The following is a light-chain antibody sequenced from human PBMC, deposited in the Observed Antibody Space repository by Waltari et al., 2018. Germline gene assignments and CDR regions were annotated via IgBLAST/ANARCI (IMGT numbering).Light chain of an antibody. CDR2: AVN. V-gene: IGLV2-23*02. CDR3: CSYAGSAVSV. CDR1: SSDIGIYNL. J-gene: IGLJ3*02. Sequence: QSALTQTATVSGFPGQSITTSCSGTSSDIGIYNLVSWYRQHPGKAPTPIIYAVNKRPSGVSNRFSGSKSGNTAFLTISGLQTADEADYYCCSYAGSAVSVFGGGTKVTVL.